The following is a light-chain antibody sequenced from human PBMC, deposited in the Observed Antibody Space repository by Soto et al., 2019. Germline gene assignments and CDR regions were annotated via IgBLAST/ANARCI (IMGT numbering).Light chain of an antibody. V-gene: IGKV1-5*01. Sequence: DIQMTQSPSTLPASVGDRVTITCRASQSIITWLAWFQQAPGKAPKILISDASSLKSGVPSRFSGSGSGTEFTLTISSLQPDDFATYYCQQYHIYPLTFGGGTRWISN. J-gene: IGKJ4*01. CDR3: QQYHIYPLT. CDR1: QSIITW. CDR2: DAS.